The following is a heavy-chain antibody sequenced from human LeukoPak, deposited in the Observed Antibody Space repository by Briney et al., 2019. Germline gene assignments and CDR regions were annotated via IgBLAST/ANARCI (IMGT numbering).Heavy chain of an antibody. V-gene: IGHV4-31*03. CDR1: GXSISSGGYY. J-gene: IGHJ5*02. D-gene: IGHD6-13*01. CDR3: ARGTGGAAAADFDP. CDR2: IYYSGST. Sequence: SETLSLTCTVSGXSISSGGYYWSWIRQHPGKGLEWIGFIYYSGSTYYNPSLKSRATISIDTSKNQFSLKLSSVTAADTAVYYCARGTGGAAAADFDPWGQGTLVTVSS.